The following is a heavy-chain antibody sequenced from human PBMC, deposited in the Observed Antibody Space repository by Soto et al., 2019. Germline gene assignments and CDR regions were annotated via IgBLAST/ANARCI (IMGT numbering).Heavy chain of an antibody. D-gene: IGHD3-16*02. V-gene: IGHV1-8*01. J-gene: IGHJ5*02. CDR2: MNPNSGNT. Sequence: QVQLVQSGAEVKKPGASVKVSCKASGYTFTSYDINWVRQATGQGLEWMGWMNPNSGNTGYAQKFQGRVTMNRNTSISTAYMELSSLRYEDTAVYYCARGSGIYDYIWGSYRYTYWFDPWGQGTLVTVSS. CDR3: ARGSGIYDYIWGSYRYTYWFDP. CDR1: GYTFTSYD.